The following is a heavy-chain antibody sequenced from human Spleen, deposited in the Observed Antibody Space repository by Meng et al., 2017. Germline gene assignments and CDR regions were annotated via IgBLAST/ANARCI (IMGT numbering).Heavy chain of an antibody. CDR1: GFTFSSYW. J-gene: IGHJ3*02. CDR2: INTDGTTT. Sequence: GESLKISCAASGFTFSSYWMHWVRQTPGKGLVWVSRINTDGTTTTYADSVKGRFTISRDNAKNTLYLQMNSLRTEDTAVYYCARDIPATAAAFGIWGQGTMVTVSS. V-gene: IGHV3-74*01. D-gene: IGHD2-2*01. CDR3: ARDIPATAAAFGI.